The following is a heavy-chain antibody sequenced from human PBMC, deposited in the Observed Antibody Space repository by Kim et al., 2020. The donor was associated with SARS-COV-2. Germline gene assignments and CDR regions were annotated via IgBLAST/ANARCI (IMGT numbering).Heavy chain of an antibody. CDR3: AKDRVAVAP. V-gene: IGHV3-23*01. CDR2: GST. J-gene: IGHJ4*02. D-gene: IGHD6-19*01. Sequence: GSTYYADSVKGRCTISRDNSKNTLYLQMNSLRAEDTAVYYCAKDRVAVAPWGQGTLVTVSS.